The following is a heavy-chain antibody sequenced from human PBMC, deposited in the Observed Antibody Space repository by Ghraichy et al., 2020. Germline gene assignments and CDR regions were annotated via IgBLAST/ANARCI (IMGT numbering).Heavy chain of an antibody. J-gene: IGHJ4*02. CDR2: ISPSNGNT. V-gene: IGHV1-18*04. D-gene: IGHD6-13*01. Sequence: AAVKVSCKASGYSFTSYSISWVRQAPGQGLEWMGWISPSNGNTNYAQKLQGRVTMTTDTSPSTAYMELRSLRSDDTAVYFCARGSSSSAAGIDYWGQGTLVTVSS. CDR3: ARGSSSSAAGIDY. CDR1: GYSFTSYS.